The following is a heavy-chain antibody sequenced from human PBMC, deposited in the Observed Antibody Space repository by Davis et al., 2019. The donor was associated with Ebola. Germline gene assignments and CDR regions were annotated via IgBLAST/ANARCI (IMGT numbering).Heavy chain of an antibody. CDR2: HGTSGDT. J-gene: IGHJ3*01. CDR3: AKDTPNIWFDV. D-gene: IGHD2-15*01. Sequence: GESLKISCAASGFVFRNYVMSWVRRAPGKGLEWVSTHGTSGDTYYADSVKGRFTISRDNSKNTLHLQMNSLRVKDTAIYYCAKDTPNIWFDVWGQGTMVAVSS. V-gene: IGHV3-23*01. CDR1: GFVFRNYV.